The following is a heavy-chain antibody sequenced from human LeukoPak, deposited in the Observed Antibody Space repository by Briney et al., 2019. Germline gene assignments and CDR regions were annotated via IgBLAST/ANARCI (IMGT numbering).Heavy chain of an antibody. Sequence: GGSLRLSCAASGFTFSTYPMHWVRQAPGKGLEYVSSISTNGGSTYYANSVKGRFTISRDNSKNTLYLQVGSLRVEDMAVYYCARGRFDYWGQGTLVTVSS. CDR1: GFTFSTYP. CDR3: ARGRFDY. J-gene: IGHJ4*02. CDR2: ISTNGGST. V-gene: IGHV3-64*01.